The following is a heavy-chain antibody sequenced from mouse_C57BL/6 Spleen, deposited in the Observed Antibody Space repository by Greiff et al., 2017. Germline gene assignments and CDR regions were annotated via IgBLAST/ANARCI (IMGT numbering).Heavy chain of an antibody. CDR3: AGGHYDYDAWFAY. CDR2: ISYDGSN. J-gene: IGHJ3*01. Sequence: ESGPGLVKPSQSLSLTCSVTGYSITSGYYWNWIRQFPGNKLEWMGYISYDGSNNYNPSLKNRISITRDTSKNQFFLKLNSVTTEDTATYYCAGGHYDYDAWFAYWGQGTLVTVSA. CDR1: GYSITSGYY. V-gene: IGHV3-6*01. D-gene: IGHD2-4*01.